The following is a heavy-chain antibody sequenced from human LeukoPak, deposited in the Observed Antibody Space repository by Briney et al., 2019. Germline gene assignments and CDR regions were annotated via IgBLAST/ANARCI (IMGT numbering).Heavy chain of an antibody. Sequence: SETLSLTCTVSGGSISSSSYYWGWIRQPPGKGLEWIGSIYYSGSTYYNPSLKSRVTISVDTSKNQFSLKLSSVTAADTAVYYCAREFSTSSDHWGQGTLVTVSS. CDR3: AREFSTSSDH. V-gene: IGHV4-39*07. CDR1: GGSISSSSYY. D-gene: IGHD2-2*01. J-gene: IGHJ4*02. CDR2: IYYSGST.